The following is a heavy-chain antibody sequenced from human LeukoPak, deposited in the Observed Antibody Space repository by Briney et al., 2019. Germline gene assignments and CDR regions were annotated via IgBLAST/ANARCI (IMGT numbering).Heavy chain of an antibody. CDR1: GGSISSYY. J-gene: IGHJ6*03. D-gene: IGHD3-22*01. V-gene: IGHV4-59*01. Sequence: SETLYLTCTVSGGSISSYYWSWIRQPPGQGLEWIGCIYSSGSNNYNPSLKRRVAISVDTSKNQFSLKQSSVTAADTAVYYCARDGFFYESNAHYYYYYIGVWGKGTTVTVSS. CDR3: ARDGFFYESNAHYYYYYIGV. CDR2: IYSSGSN.